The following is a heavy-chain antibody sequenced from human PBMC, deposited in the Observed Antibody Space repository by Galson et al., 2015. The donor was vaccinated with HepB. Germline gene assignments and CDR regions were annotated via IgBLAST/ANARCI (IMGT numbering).Heavy chain of an antibody. Sequence: SLRLSCAASGFTFSSYSMNWVRQAPGKGLEWVSYISSSSSTIYYADSVKGRFTISRDNAKNSLYLQINSLRAEDTAVYYCAMGGNRGSYYNWFDPWGQGTLVTVSS. J-gene: IGHJ5*02. D-gene: IGHD1-26*01. CDR3: AMGGNRGSYYNWFDP. CDR2: ISSSSSTI. CDR1: GFTFSSYS. V-gene: IGHV3-48*01.